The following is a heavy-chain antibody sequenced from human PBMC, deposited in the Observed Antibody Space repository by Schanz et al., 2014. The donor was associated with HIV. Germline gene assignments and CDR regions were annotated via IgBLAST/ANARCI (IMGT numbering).Heavy chain of an antibody. CDR2: ISWNSGII. D-gene: IGHD6-13*01. CDR1: GFTFDDFA. V-gene: IGHV3-9*01. CDR3: AKEEQQLGGVGGYHFDY. J-gene: IGHJ4*02. Sequence: EVQLVESGGGLVQPGRSLRLSCAASGFTFDDFAMHWVRQAPGKGLEWVSSISWNSGIIGYADSVKGRFTISRDISKNTLYLQMTSLRAEDTAVYYCAKEEQQLGGVGGYHFDYWGQGTLVTVSS.